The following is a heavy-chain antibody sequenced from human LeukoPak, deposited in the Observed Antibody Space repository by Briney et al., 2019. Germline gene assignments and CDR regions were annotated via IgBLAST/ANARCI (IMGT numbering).Heavy chain of an antibody. CDR3: AKDHPRRGYYDYVWGSYRSRYYFDY. CDR2: ISCGEYNK. V-gene: IGHV3-30*18. D-gene: IGHD3-16*02. CDR1: GFTFSSYG. J-gene: IGHJ4*02. Sequence: GGSLTLFCAASGFTFSSYGVHWLRQSPGKGLEWVAYISCGEYNKFYADSVKGRFTISRDNSKNTLYLQMNSLRAEDTAVYYCAKDHPRRGYYDYVWGSYRSRYYFDYWGQGTLVTVSS.